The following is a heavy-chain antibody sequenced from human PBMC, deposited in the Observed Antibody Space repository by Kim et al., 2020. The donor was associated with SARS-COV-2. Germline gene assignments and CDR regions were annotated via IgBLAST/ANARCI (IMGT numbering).Heavy chain of an antibody. V-gene: IGHV3-30*18. CDR1: GFTFSSYG. D-gene: IGHD2-8*02. CDR3: AKDHVPRVVYSGIFDY. Sequence: GGSLRLSCAASGFTFSSYGMHWVRQAPGKGLEWVAVISYDGSNKYYADSVKGRFTISRDNSKNTPYLQMNSLRAEDTAVYYCAKDHVPRVVYSGIFDYWGQGSLVTVSS. CDR2: ISYDGSNK. J-gene: IGHJ4*02.